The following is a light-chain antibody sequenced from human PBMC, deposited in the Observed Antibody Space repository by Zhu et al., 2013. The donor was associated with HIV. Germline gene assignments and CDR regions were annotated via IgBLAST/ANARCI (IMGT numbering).Light chain of an antibody. CDR3: QQYGRSLPLT. CDR1: QSVSSSF. Sequence: DIVLTQSPGTLSLSPGDTATLSCRASQSVSSSFLAWYQQKIGQPPRLLLYGASTRATGIPDRFDGRGSETGTDFTLTVNRLEPEDFAVYYCQQYGRSLPLTFGPGTTVDTK. CDR2: GAS. V-gene: IGKV3-20*01. J-gene: IGKJ3*01.